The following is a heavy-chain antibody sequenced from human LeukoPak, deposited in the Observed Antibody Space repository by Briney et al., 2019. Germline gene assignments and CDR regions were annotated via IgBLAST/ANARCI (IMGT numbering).Heavy chain of an antibody. J-gene: IGHJ4*02. D-gene: IGHD2-15*01. CDR3: AGSGAPTLDY. V-gene: IGHV3-74*01. Sequence: GGSLRLSCAASGFTFSSYWMHWVRQAPGKGLVWVSRIDSDGSSTIYADSAKGRFTISRDNAKNTLYLQMNSLRAEDTAVYYCAGSGAPTLDYWGQGTLVIVSS. CDR2: IDSDGSST. CDR1: GFTFSSYW.